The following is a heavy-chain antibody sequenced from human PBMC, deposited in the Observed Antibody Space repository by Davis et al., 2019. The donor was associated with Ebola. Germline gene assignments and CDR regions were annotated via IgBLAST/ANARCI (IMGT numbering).Heavy chain of an antibody. CDR2: INAAKGNT. CDR3: ARTFVGGWLFDY. Sequence: AASVKVSCKASGYIFTSYAMHWVRQAPGQGLEWMGLINAAKGNTKYSQKFQGRVTMTRDTSAGTAYMEMSSLTSEDTAVYYCARTFVGGWLFDYWGQGTLVTVSS. J-gene: IGHJ4*02. D-gene: IGHD1-26*01. V-gene: IGHV1-3*01. CDR1: GYIFTSYA.